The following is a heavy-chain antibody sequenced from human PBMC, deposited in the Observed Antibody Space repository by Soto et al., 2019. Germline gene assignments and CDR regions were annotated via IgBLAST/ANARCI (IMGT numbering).Heavy chain of an antibody. Sequence: PSETLSLTCTVSGGPISGYYWSWIRQPPGKGLEWIGYMYKTGSTVYNPSFKSRVTISVDTSKNQFSLKLNSVTAADTAVYYCARDLWGYCGTDCYPLDVWGQGTTVTVSS. CDR1: GGPISGYY. CDR3: ARDLWGYCGTDCYPLDV. D-gene: IGHD2-21*02. J-gene: IGHJ6*02. CDR2: MYKTGST. V-gene: IGHV4-59*01.